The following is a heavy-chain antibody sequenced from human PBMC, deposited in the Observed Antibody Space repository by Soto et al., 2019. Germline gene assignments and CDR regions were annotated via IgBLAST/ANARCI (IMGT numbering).Heavy chain of an antibody. CDR2: IYPGDSDI. CDR1: GYTFPTYW. J-gene: IGHJ3*02. D-gene: IGHD1-1*01. Sequence: EVQLVQSGAEVKKPGESLKISCKGSGYTFPTYWIGCVRQMPGKGLEWMGIIYPGDSDIRYSPSFQGQVTISADKSISTAYLQWSSLKASDTAIYYCARRGNSDTFDIWGQGTLVTVSS. CDR3: ARRGNSDTFDI. V-gene: IGHV5-51*01.